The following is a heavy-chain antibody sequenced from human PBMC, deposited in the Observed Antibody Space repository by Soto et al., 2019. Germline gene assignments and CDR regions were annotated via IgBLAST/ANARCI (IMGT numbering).Heavy chain of an antibody. CDR3: AREGSSSRVGRYYYGMDV. V-gene: IGHV6-1*01. D-gene: IGHD6-13*01. CDR1: GDGVSSNSAA. Sequence: SQTLSLTCVISGDGVSSNSAAWNWIRQSPSRGLEWLGRTYYRSKWYNDYAVSVKSRITINPDTSKNQFSLQLNSVTPEDTAVYYFAREGSSSRVGRYYYGMDVWGQGSTVTVSS. J-gene: IGHJ6*02. CDR2: TYYRSKWYN.